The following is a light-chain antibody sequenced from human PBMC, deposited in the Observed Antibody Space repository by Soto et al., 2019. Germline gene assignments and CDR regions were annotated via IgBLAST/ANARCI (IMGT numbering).Light chain of an antibody. Sequence: DIPMTQSPSSLSSSVGDRVTIIFRASQSVSTRLAWYQQKPGKAPKVLIYDASSWAGGVPSRFTGSGSGTEFTLTINGLQPDDFATYYCQQYSVYWTFGQGTKVDIK. CDR1: QSVSTR. V-gene: IGKV1-5*02. J-gene: IGKJ1*01. CDR3: QQYSVYWT. CDR2: DAS.